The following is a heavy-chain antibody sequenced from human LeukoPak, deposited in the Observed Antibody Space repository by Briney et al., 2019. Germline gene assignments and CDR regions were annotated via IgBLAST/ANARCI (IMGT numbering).Heavy chain of an antibody. V-gene: IGHV3-23*03. D-gene: IGHD6-19*01. CDR3: ARDHGSQDSGAWYVFDY. J-gene: IGHJ4*02. CDR1: GFTFNHYA. Sequence: GGSLRLSCAASGFTFNHYAMSWVRQAPGKGLECVSSNHHGHTFYVDSVKGRFTISRDNSKNTVFLQMNSLRADDTAEYFCARDHGSQDSGAWYVFDYWGRGTLVTVSS. CDR2: SNHHGHT.